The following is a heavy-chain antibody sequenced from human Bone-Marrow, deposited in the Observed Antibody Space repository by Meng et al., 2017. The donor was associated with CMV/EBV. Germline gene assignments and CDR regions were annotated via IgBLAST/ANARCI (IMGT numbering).Heavy chain of an antibody. CDR3: ARTGVVVIQGWFDP. J-gene: IGHJ5*02. CDR2: IYHSGST. D-gene: IGHD3-22*01. CDR1: SYSISSGYY. V-gene: IGHV4-38-2*02. Sequence: LSCTVSSYSISSGYYWGWIRQPPGKGLEWIGSIYHSGSTYYNPSLKSRVTISVDTSKNQFSLKLSSVTAADTAVYYCARTGVVVIQGWFDPWGQGTLVTVSS.